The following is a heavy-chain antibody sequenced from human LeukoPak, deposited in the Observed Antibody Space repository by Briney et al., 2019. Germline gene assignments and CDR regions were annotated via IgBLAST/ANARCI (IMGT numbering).Heavy chain of an antibody. D-gene: IGHD6-13*01. CDR3: ARVRSSRNFDY. CDR1: GFTFSSYW. CDR2: INSDGSST. V-gene: IGHV3-74*01. J-gene: IGHJ4*02. Sequence: GGSLRLSCAASGFTFSSYWMHWVRQAPGKGLVWVSRINSDGSSTSYADSVKGRFTISRDNAKNTLYLQMNSLRAEDTAVYYCARVRSSRNFDYWGQGTLDTVSS.